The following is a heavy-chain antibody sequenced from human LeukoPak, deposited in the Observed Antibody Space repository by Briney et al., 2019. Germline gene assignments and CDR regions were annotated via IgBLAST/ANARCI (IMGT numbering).Heavy chain of an antibody. V-gene: IGHV1-18*01. CDR3: ARDKNYRFDY. J-gene: IGHJ4*02. CDR2: ISANSGKT. Sequence: AASVKVSCKASGYTFTDNGISWVRQAPGEGREWMGWISANSGKTNYAQRFQGRVTITRETSSSTVYMQLRSLRSDDTAVYFCARDKNYRFDYWGQGTLVSVTS. D-gene: IGHD3-16*02. CDR1: GYTFTDNG.